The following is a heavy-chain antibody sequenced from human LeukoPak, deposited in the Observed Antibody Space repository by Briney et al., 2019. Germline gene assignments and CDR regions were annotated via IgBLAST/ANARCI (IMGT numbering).Heavy chain of an antibody. CDR3: ARVSGRLERQSDLDY. CDR2: ISGDSTYI. V-gene: IGHV3-21*01. J-gene: IGHJ4*02. CDR1: GFTFSSYS. Sequence: GGSLRLFCAPSGFTFSSYSMNWVRQAPGEGLEWVSSISGDSTYIYNAGSVKGRFTISRDNAQASLYLQMISLRADDTAVYYCARVSGRLERQSDLDYWGQGTLVIVSS. D-gene: IGHD1-1*01.